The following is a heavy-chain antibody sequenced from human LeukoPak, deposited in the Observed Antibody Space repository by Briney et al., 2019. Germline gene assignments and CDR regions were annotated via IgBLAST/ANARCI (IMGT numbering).Heavy chain of an antibody. D-gene: IGHD2/OR15-2a*01. CDR3: AKDAVALQDEYYFDS. Sequence: PGRSLRLSCAPSGFSFVNFGFHWLRQAPGKGLEWVAFIRYDGSLTDYADSMKGRFTVARDNSKNTVSLHMNSLRPEGAAVYYCAKDAVALQDEYYFDSWGQGTLVAVSS. CDR1: GFSFVNFG. J-gene: IGHJ4*02. V-gene: IGHV3-30*02. CDR2: IRYDGSLT.